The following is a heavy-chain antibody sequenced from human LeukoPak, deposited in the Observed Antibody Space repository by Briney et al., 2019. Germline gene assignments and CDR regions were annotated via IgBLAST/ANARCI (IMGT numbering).Heavy chain of an antibody. V-gene: IGHV4-31*03. CDR3: ASLGAAARNFDY. J-gene: IGHJ4*02. CDR2: IYYSGST. CDR1: GGSISSGGYY. Sequence: PSETLSLTCTVSGGSISSGGYYWSWIRQHPGKGLEWIGYIYYSGSTYYNPSLKSRVTISVDTSKNRFSLKLSSVTAADTAVYYCASLGAAARNFDYWGQGTLVTVSS. D-gene: IGHD6-13*01.